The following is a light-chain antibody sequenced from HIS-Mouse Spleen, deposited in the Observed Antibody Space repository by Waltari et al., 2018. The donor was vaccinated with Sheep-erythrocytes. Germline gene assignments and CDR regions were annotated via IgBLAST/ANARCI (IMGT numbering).Light chain of an antibody. CDR2: QDS. V-gene: IGLV3-1*01. CDR1: KLGDKY. Sequence: SYELTQPPSVSVSPGQTASITCSGDKLGDKYACWYQQKPGQSPVLVIYQDSKRPSGIPERVSGSNSGNTATLTISGTQAMDEADYYCQAWDSSTAVFGGGTKLIVL. J-gene: IGLJ2*01. CDR3: QAWDSSTAV.